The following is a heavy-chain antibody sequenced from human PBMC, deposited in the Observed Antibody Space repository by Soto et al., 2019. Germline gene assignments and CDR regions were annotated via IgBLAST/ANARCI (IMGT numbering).Heavy chain of an antibody. CDR2: IYDSGSA. Sequence: SEPLSLPCTVSGGYIISHGYYRNCKRQYPGKGLEWIGYIYDSGSAYYNPSLKSRVTISVDTSKNQSSLKLSSVTAADTSVYYCARYFGVAAAGLFDYLGQRTPVIVSS. D-gene: IGHD6-13*01. J-gene: IGHJ4*02. V-gene: IGHV4-31*03. CDR3: ARYFGVAAAGLFDY. CDR1: GGYIISHGYY.